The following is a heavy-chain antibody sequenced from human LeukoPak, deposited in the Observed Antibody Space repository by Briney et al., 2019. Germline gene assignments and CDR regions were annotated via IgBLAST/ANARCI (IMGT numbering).Heavy chain of an antibody. CDR1: GYRFSSYW. V-gene: IGHV5-51*01. CDR2: IYRGDSET. CDR3: VRALGYCSSGSCYYYDY. Sequence: GESLKISCKGSGYRFSSYWICCVRQMRGKVLEWMGIIYRGDSETRYSPSFQGQVTISAAKSISTAYLQWSSLKASDTAMYYCVRALGYCSSGSCYYYDYWGQGTLVTVSS. D-gene: IGHD2-15*01. J-gene: IGHJ4*02.